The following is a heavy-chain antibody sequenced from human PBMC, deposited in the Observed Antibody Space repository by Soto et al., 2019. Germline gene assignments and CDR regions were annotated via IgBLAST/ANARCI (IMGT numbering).Heavy chain of an antibody. D-gene: IGHD2-2*01. V-gene: IGHV3-30-3*01. CDR1: GFTFSSYA. J-gene: IGHJ3*02. CDR2: ISYDGSNK. CDR3: GRDVWETAAAYAFDI. Sequence: QVQLVESGGGVVQPGRSLRLSCAASGFTFSSYAMHWVRQAPGKGLGWVAVISYDGSNKYYADSVKGRFTISRDNSKNTLYLQMNSLRAEDTAVYYCGRDVWETAAAYAFDIWGQGTMVTVSS.